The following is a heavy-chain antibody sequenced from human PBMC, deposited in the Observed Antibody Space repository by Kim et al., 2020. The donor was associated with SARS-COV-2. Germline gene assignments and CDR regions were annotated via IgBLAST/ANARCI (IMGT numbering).Heavy chain of an antibody. CDR2: IIPIFGTA. J-gene: IGHJ6*02. D-gene: IGHD4-17*01. CDR1: GGTFSSYA. CDR3: ARFPTTVEPDYYYYGMDV. Sequence: SVKVSCKASGGTFSSYAISWVRQAPGQGLEWMGGIIPIFGTANYAQKFQGRVTITADESTSTAYMELSSLRSEDTAVYYCARFPTTVEPDYYYYGMDVWGQGTTVTVSS. V-gene: IGHV1-69*13.